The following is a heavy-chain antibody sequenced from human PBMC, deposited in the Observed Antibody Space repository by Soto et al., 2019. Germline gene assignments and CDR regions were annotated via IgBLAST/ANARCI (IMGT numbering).Heavy chain of an antibody. Sequence: QVQLVESGGGVVQPGGSLRLSCAASGFTFRNHAMQWVRQAPGKGLECLAVIAYDGSNAFYRDAVKGRFTISRDNSKNTLYLHMNSLRSEDTGVYYCARGYLEDILVVVGARPGEYGIDIWGQGTTVTVSS. CDR2: IAYDGSNA. D-gene: IGHD2-15*01. CDR3: ARGYLEDILVVVGARPGEYGIDI. CDR1: GFTFRNHA. V-gene: IGHV3-30-3*01. J-gene: IGHJ6*02.